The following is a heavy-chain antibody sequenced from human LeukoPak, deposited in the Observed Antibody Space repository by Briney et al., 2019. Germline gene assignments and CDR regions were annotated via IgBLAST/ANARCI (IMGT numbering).Heavy chain of an antibody. CDR3: ARTQYAREYYFDY. CDR2: ISSSSSYI. Sequence: PGGSLRLSCAASGFTFSSYSMNWVRQAPGKGLEWVSSISSSSSYIYYADSVKGRFTISRDNAKNSLYLQMNSLRAEDTAVYYCARTQYAREYYFDYWGQGTLVTVSS. D-gene: IGHD2-2*01. J-gene: IGHJ4*02. V-gene: IGHV3-21*01. CDR1: GFTFSSYS.